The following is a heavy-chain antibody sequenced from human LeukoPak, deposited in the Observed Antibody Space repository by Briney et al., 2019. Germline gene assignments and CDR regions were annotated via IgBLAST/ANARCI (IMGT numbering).Heavy chain of an antibody. CDR1: GYTFTSYY. CDR3: ARRFDGRAYAD. D-gene: IGHD3-16*01. J-gene: IGHJ4*02. Sequence: ASVKVSCKASGYTFTSYYIHWVRQAPGQGLEWMGAINPTGGRTFYAQNFQGRVTMTRDMSTTTVYMDLSSLRSEDTAVYYCARRFDGRAYADWGQGTLVTVSS. V-gene: IGHV1-46*01. CDR2: INPTGGRT.